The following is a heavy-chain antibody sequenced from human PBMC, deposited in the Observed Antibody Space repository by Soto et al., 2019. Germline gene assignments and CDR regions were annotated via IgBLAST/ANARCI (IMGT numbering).Heavy chain of an antibody. Sequence: SETLSLTCIVSGDSISSFYWSWIRQPPGKGLEWIGYIYYIGSTNYNPSLKSRLTMSVDTSKNQFSLKLSSVTAADTAVYYCARSHIVPRLFMYPYDYWGQGTPVTVSS. CDR1: GDSISSFY. J-gene: IGHJ4*02. CDR3: ARSHIVPRLFMYPYDY. D-gene: IGHD6-6*01. CDR2: IYYIGST. V-gene: IGHV4-59*08.